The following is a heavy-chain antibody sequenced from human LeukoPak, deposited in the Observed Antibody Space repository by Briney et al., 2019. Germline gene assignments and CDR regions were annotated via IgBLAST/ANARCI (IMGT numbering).Heavy chain of an antibody. CDR1: AFTFSNAW. CDR3: TTGGEFFGY. Sequence: GGSLRLSRAASAFTFSNAWMSWVRPAPRKGLEWVGRIKTKSNDGTADYAAPVKGRFTISRDDSKNTLYLQVNSLKIEDTGVYYCTTGGEFFGYWGQGTLVTVSS. V-gene: IGHV3-15*01. J-gene: IGHJ4*02. D-gene: IGHD5-12*01. CDR2: IKTKSNDGTA.